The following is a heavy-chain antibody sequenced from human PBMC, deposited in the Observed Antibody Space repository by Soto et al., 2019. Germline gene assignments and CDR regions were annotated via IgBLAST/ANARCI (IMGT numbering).Heavy chain of an antibody. D-gene: IGHD3-10*01. J-gene: IGHJ4*02. Sequence: PSETLSLTCNVSGGSINSYWWSWIRQPAGKGLEWIGRVYSSGTTDYNPSLNSRVTMSIETSKNQFSLKLSSVTAADTAVYYCARDIGSYAYGEGYWGQGIQVTSPQ. CDR1: GGSINSYW. V-gene: IGHV4-4*07. CDR2: VYSSGTT. CDR3: ARDIGSYAYGEGY.